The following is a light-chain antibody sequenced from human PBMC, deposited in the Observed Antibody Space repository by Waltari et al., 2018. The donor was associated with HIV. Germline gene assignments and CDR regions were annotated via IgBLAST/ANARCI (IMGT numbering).Light chain of an antibody. J-gene: IGKJ3*01. CDR3: LQSYISPLT. V-gene: IGKV1-39*01. CDR2: GSS. CDR1: QSVNTF. Sequence: DIQMTQSPSSLSASVGDRVTITCRTSQSVNTFLNWYKQKSGKVPKLLIYGSSNLESGVSSRFSGSGYGTDFSLTISGLQPEDFATYYCLQSYISPLTFGPGTKVDVK.